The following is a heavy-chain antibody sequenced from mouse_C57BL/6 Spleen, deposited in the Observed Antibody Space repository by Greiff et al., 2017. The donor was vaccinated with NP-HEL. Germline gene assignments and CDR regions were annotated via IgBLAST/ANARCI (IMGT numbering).Heavy chain of an antibody. CDR1: GFSLTSYG. CDR2: IWSDGST. Sequence: QVQLKQSGPGLVAPSQSLSITCTVSGFSLTSYGVHWVRQPPGKGLEWLVVIWSDGSTTYNSALKSRLSISKDNSKSQVFLKMNSLQTDDTAMYYCARHEGVYYAMDYWGQGTSVTVSS. J-gene: IGHJ4*01. V-gene: IGHV2-6-1*01. CDR3: ARHEGVYYAMDY.